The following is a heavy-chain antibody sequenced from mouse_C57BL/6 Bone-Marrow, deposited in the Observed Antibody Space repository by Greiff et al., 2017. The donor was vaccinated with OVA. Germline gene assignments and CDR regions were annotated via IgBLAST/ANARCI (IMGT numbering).Heavy chain of an antibody. CDR2: INPNNGGT. D-gene: IGHD1-1*01. CDR3: ASHYYGSSGDY. Sequence: VQLQQSGPELVKPGASVKISCKASGYTFTDYYMNWVKQSHGKSLEWIGDINPNNGGTSYNQKFKGKATLTVDKSSSTAYMELRSLTSEDSAVYYCASHYYGSSGDYWGQGTTLTVSS. V-gene: IGHV1-26*01. CDR1: GYTFTDYY. J-gene: IGHJ2*01.